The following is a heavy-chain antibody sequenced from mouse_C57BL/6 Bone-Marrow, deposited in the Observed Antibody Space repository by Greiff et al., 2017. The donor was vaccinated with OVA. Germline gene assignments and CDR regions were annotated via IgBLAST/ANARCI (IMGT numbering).Heavy chain of an antibody. CDR1: GFNIKDDY. V-gene: IGHV14-4*01. CDR3: TSTVVASRGYFDV. J-gene: IGHJ1*03. Sequence: VQLQQSGAELVRPGASVKLSCTASGFNIKDDYMPWVKQRPEQGLEWIGWIDPENGDTEYASKFQGKATITADTSSNTAYLQLSSLTSEDTAVYYCTSTVVASRGYFDVWGTGTTVTVSS. CDR2: IDPENGDT. D-gene: IGHD1-1*01.